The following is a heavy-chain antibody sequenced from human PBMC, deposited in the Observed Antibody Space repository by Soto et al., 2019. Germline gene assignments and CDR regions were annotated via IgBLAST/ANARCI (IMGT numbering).Heavy chain of an antibody. Sequence: GGSLRLSCAASGFTLSSYAMSWVRQAPGKGLEWVSAISSSGGSTYYADSVKGRYINSTDNSKNTPYLQMNSLRAEDPAVYYCGNTPTDGGYFDYWGQGTLVTVSS. J-gene: IGHJ4*02. CDR2: ISSSGGST. CDR1: GFTLSSYA. D-gene: IGHD3-3*01. V-gene: IGHV3-23*01. CDR3: GNTPTDGGYFDY.